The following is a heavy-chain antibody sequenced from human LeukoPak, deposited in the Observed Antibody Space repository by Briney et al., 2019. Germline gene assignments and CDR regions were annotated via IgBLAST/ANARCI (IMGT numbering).Heavy chain of an antibody. Sequence: ASVKVSCKASGGTFSSYAISWVRQAPGQGLEWMGGIIPTFDTADYAQNFQGRVTITADESTSTAYMELSRLRSEDTAVYYCRYCSSASCYNDAFDIWGQGTMVTVSS. D-gene: IGHD2-2*02. J-gene: IGHJ3*02. CDR3: RYCSSASCYNDAFDI. V-gene: IGHV1-69*13. CDR1: GGTFSSYA. CDR2: IIPTFDTA.